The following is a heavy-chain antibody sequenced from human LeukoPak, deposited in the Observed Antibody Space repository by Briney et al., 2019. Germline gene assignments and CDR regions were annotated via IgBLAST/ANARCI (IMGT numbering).Heavy chain of an antibody. J-gene: IGHJ4*02. V-gene: IGHV3-30*18. CDR1: GFTFSSYG. CDR2: ISYDGSNK. CDR3: AKVYGSGSRGYFDY. D-gene: IGHD6-19*01. Sequence: HPGGSLRLSCAASGFTFSSYGMHWVRQAPGKGLEWVAVISYDGSNKYYADSVKGRFTISRDNSKNTLYLQMNSLRAEDTAVYYCAKVYGSGSRGYFDYRGQGTLVTVSS.